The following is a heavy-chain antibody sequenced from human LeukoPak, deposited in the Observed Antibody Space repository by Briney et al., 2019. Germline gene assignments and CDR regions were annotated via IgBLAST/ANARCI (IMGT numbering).Heavy chain of an antibody. J-gene: IGHJ4*02. CDR1: GYTFTSYG. D-gene: IGHD2-21*02. Sequence: ASVKVSCKASGYTFTSYGISWVRQAPGQGLEWMGWISAYNGNTNYAQKLQGRVTMTTDTSTSTAYMELRSLRSDDTAVYYCARDRLPIAPHGLPVDYWGQGTLVTVSS. V-gene: IGHV1-18*01. CDR2: ISAYNGNT. CDR3: ARDRLPIAPHGLPVDY.